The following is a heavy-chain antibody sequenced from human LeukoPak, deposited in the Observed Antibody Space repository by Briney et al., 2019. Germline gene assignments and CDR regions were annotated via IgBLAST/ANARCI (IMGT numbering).Heavy chain of an antibody. CDR1: GYSFSTYW. V-gene: IGHV5-51*01. Sequence: ESLKISCKGSGYSFSTYWIGWVRQMPGKGLEWMGIIYPGDSDTRYSPSFQGQVTISADKSISTAYLQWSSLEASDTAMYYCARQDTAMALLAYWGQGTLVTVSS. J-gene: IGHJ4*02. CDR2: IYPGDSDT. D-gene: IGHD5-18*01. CDR3: ARQDTAMALLAY.